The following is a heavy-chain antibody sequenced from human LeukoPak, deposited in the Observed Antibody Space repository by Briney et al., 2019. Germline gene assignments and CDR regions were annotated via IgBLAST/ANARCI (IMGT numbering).Heavy chain of an antibody. D-gene: IGHD3-22*01. V-gene: IGHV3-23*01. J-gene: IGHJ4*02. CDR1: GFTFSSYA. Sequence: GGSLRLSCAASGFTFSSYAMSWVRQAPGKGLEWVSSISGAGTGTYYADSVKGRFTISRDNSKNMLYLQMNSLRAEDTAVYYCAKDARITMIVVVRGARPYYFDYWGQGTLVTVSS. CDR2: ISGAGTGT. CDR3: AKDARITMIVVVRGARPYYFDY.